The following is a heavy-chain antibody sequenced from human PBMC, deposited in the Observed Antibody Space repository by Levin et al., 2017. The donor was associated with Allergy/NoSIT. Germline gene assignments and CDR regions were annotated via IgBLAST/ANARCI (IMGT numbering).Heavy chain of an antibody. V-gene: IGHV3-30*03. Sequence: PGGSLRLSCAASGFTFSSYSLHWVRHAPRKGLEWVAAISYDGSNKYYADSVKARFTISRDNSKNMMYLQMNSLRPEETSMYYCARDPRIYGGNSVLWYFDLWGRGTLVTVSS. CDR1: GFTFSSYS. D-gene: IGHD4-23*01. CDR2: ISYDGSNK. J-gene: IGHJ2*01. CDR3: ARDPRIYGGNSVLWYFDL.